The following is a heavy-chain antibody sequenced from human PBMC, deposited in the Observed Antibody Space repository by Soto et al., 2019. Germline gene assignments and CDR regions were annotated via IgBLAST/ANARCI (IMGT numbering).Heavy chain of an antibody. CDR3: AREPQYCSGGSCYSHYFDY. Sequence: GGSLRLSCAASGFTFSSYAMHWVRQAPGKGLEWVAVISYDGSNKYYADSVKGRFTISRDNSKNTLYLQMNSLRAEDTAVYYCAREPQYCSGGSCYSHYFDYWGQGTLVTVSS. J-gene: IGHJ4*02. D-gene: IGHD2-15*01. V-gene: IGHV3-30-3*01. CDR2: ISYDGSNK. CDR1: GFTFSSYA.